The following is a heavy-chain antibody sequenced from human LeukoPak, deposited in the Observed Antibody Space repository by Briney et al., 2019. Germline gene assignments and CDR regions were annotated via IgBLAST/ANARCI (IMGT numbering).Heavy chain of an antibody. D-gene: IGHD6-13*01. V-gene: IGHV3-7*03. CDR2: IKQDGSEK. J-gene: IGHJ4*02. Sequence: GGSLRLSCAASGFTFSSYWMSWVRQAPGKGLEWVANIKQDGSEKYYVDSVKGRFTISRDNAKNSLYLQMNSLRAEDMALYYCAKVEGIGRLVNWGQGTLVTVSS. CDR1: GFTFSSYW. CDR3: AKVEGIGRLVN.